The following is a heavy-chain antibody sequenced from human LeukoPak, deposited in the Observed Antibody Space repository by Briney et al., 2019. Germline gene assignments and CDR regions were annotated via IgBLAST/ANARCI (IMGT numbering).Heavy chain of an antibody. CDR3: ASPPPNYGDYGVDWYFDL. J-gene: IGHJ2*01. V-gene: IGHV3-23*01. Sequence: GGSLRLSCADSGFTFSSYAVLWLRQAPGKGLVWVSAFSDSGGRTYCADSVKGRFTISRDNSKNTLYLQMNSLRAEDTAVYYCASPPPNYGDYGVDWYFDLWGRGTLVTVSS. CDR2: FSDSGGRT. CDR1: GFTFSSYA. D-gene: IGHD4-17*01.